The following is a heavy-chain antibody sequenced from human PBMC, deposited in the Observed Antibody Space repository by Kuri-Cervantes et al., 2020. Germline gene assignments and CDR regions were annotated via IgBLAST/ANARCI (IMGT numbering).Heavy chain of an antibody. V-gene: IGHV1-69*04. J-gene: IGHJ5*02. CDR2: IIPILGIA. CDR1: GGTFSSYT. Sequence: SVKVSCKASGGTFSSYTISWVRQAPGQGLEWMGRIIPILGIANYAQKFQGRVTITADKSTSTAYMELSSLRSEDTAVYYCARDSGYYDFWSGYSNNWFDPWGQGTLVTVSS. CDR3: ARDSGYYDFWSGYSNNWFDP. D-gene: IGHD3-3*01.